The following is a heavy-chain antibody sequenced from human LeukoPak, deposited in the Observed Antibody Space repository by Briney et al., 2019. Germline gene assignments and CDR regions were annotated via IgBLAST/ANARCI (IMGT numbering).Heavy chain of an antibody. CDR2: IYYSGGT. CDR1: GGSISSYY. CDR3: ARVGFDDDL. J-gene: IGHJ2*01. Sequence: SETLSLTCTVSGGSISSYYWSWIRQPPGKGLEWIGYIYYSGGTNYNPSLKSRVTISVDTSKNQFSLKLSSVPAADTAVYYCARVGFDDDLWGRGTLVTVSS. V-gene: IGHV4-59*01. D-gene: IGHD3-10*01.